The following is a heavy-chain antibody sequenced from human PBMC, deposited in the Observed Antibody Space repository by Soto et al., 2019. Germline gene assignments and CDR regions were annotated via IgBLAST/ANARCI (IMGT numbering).Heavy chain of an antibody. V-gene: IGHV2-5*02. Sequence: SGPTLVNPTQTLTLTCSFPGFSLSTSGVGVAWIRQPPGKALEWLAFIYWDDDKRYNPSLSSRLTITKDASKNQVVLTMTDMDPVDTATYYCARMIFGRNVYYFDYWGRGTLVTVSS. CDR3: ARMIFGRNVYYFDY. J-gene: IGHJ4*02. D-gene: IGHD3-3*01. CDR1: GFSLSTSGVG. CDR2: IYWDDDK.